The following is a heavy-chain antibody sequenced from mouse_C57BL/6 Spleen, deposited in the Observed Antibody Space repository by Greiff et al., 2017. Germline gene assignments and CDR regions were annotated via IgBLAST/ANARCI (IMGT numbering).Heavy chain of an antibody. CDR1: GYAFSSYW. Sequence: VKLQESGAELVKPGASVKISCKASGYAFSSYWMNWVKQRPGKGLEWIGQIYPGDGDTNYNGKFKGKATLTADKSSSTAYMQLSSLTSEDSAVYFCARYLITTVVGDAMDYWGQGTSVTVSS. CDR3: ARYLITTVVGDAMDY. D-gene: IGHD1-1*01. V-gene: IGHV1-80*01. CDR2: IYPGDGDT. J-gene: IGHJ4*01.